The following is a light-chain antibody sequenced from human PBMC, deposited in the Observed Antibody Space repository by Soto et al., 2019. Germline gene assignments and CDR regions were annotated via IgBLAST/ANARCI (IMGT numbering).Light chain of an antibody. V-gene: IGKV3-15*01. CDR3: QQYNNWPIT. CDR2: GAS. CDR1: QSVSDN. J-gene: IGKJ5*01. Sequence: EIVMTQSPATLSVSPGERATLSCRASQSVSDNLAWYQQKPGQAPRLFIYGASARATGIPARFSGSGSGTEFTLTISSLQYEDFAVYYCQQYNNWPITFGQGTRLEIK.